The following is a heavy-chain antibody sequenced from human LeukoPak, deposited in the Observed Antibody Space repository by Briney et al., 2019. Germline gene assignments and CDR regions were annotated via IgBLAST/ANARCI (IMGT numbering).Heavy chain of an antibody. CDR3: AKAIHYLDRWDAFDV. CDR2: INWNGGST. Sequence: GGSLRLSCAASGFSFDDYGVSWVRQPPGKGLEWVSGINWNGGSTGYADSVKGRFTISRDNAKNSLYLQMNSLRAEDTALYYCAKAIHYLDRWDAFDVWGRGTMVIVSS. CDR1: GFSFDDYG. V-gene: IGHV3-20*04. J-gene: IGHJ3*01. D-gene: IGHD2-2*03.